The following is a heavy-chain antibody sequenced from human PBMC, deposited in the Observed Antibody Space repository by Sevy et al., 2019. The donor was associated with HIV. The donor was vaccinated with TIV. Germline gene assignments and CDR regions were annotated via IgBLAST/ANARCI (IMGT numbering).Heavy chain of an antibody. D-gene: IGHD2-15*01. J-gene: IGHJ3*02. CDR2: ISSSSSTI. CDR1: GFTFSSYS. CDR3: ARVGIVVGGAFDI. V-gene: IGHV3-48*01. Sequence: GGSLRLSCAASGFTFSSYSMNWVRQAPGKGLEWVSYISSSSSTIYYADSVKGRFTISRDNAKNSLYLQMNSLRAEDRVVYYCARVGIVVGGAFDIWGQGTMVTVSS.